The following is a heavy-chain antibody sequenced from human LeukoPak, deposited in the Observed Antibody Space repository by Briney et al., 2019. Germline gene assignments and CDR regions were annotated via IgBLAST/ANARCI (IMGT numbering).Heavy chain of an antibody. CDR2: INPNSGGT. CDR1: GYTFIGYY. D-gene: IGHD3-22*01. V-gene: IGHV1-2*06. Sequence: ASLKVSCKASGYTFIGYYIHWVRQAPGQGLEWMGRINPNSGGTNYAQRFQGRVTMTRDTSISTAYMELSRLRSDDTAVYYCARGLDTYYFDSSGYYHGDYWGQGTLVTVSS. J-gene: IGHJ4*02. CDR3: ARGLDTYYFDSSGYYHGDY.